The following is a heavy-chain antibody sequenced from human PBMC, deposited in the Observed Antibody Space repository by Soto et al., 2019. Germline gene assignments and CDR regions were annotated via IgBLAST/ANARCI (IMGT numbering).Heavy chain of an antibody. CDR3: ARSRITGSTWTFDY. Sequence: PGESLKISCKTSGYSFTNYWIGWVRQMPGKGLEWMGIIYPGDSDTRYSPSFQGQVTISADKSISTAYLQWRSLKASDSAMYYCARSRITGSTWTFDYWGQETLVTVSS. CDR1: GYSFTNYW. J-gene: IGHJ4*02. V-gene: IGHV5-51*01. CDR2: IYPGDSDT. D-gene: IGHD1-20*01.